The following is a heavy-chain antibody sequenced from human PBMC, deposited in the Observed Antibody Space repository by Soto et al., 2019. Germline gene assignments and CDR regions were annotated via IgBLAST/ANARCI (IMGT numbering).Heavy chain of an antibody. CDR3: AVTVVPAASSYYGMDV. J-gene: IGHJ6*02. CDR2: INPNSGGT. V-gene: IGHV1-2*04. Sequence: GASVKVSCKASGYTFTGYYMHWVRQAPGQGLEWMGWINPNSGGTNYAQKFQGWVTMTRDTSISTAYMELSRLRSNDTAVYYCAVTVVPAASSYYGMDVSGQGTTVTV. CDR1: GYTFTGYY. D-gene: IGHD2-2*01.